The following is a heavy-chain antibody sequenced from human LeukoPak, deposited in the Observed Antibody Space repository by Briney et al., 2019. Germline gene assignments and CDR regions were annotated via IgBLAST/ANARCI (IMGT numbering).Heavy chain of an antibody. J-gene: IGHJ2*01. CDR1: GGSISSSSYY. Sequence: SETLSLTCTVSGGSISSSSYYRGWIRQPPGKGLEWIGSIYYSGSTYYNPSLKSRVTISVDTSKNQFSLKLSSVTAADTAVYYCARPIGYSSGGFDLWGRGTLVTVSS. V-gene: IGHV4-39*01. CDR2: IYYSGST. CDR3: ARPIGYSSGGFDL. D-gene: IGHD6-19*01.